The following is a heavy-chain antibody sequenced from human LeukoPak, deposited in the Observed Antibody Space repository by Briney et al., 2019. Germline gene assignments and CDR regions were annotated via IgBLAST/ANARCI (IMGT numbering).Heavy chain of an antibody. J-gene: IGHJ4*02. Sequence: SETLSLTCTVSGCTISSYGYYWSWIRQHPGKGLEWIGYIYYIGSTYYNPSLKSRVTISVDTSKNQFSLKLRSVAAAWTAVGYCARDPHLFLDDGSGSYFDYWGQGTLVTVSS. CDR2: IYYIGST. V-gene: IGHV4-31*03. CDR3: ARDPHLFLDDGSGSYFDY. CDR1: GCTISSYGYY. D-gene: IGHD3-22*01.